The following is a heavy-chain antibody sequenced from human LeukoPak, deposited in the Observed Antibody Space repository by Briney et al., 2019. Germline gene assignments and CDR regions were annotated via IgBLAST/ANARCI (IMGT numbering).Heavy chain of an antibody. D-gene: IGHD6-13*01. CDR2: ISGSGGST. CDR1: GFTFSSYA. J-gene: IGHJ6*02. CDR3: ATTTVAAAGTRWYYYGMDV. V-gene: IGHV3-23*01. Sequence: GGSLRLSCAASGFTFSSYAMSWVRQAPGKGLEWVSAISGSGGSTYYADSVKGRFTISRDNAKNSLYLQMNSLRAEDTAVYYCATTTVAAAGTRWYYYGMDVWGQGTTVTVSS.